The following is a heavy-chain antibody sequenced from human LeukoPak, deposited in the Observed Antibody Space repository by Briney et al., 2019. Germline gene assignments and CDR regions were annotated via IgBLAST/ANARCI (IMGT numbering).Heavy chain of an antibody. CDR1: GGTFSSYA. V-gene: IGHV1-69*01. D-gene: IGHD3-3*01. CDR3: ASPLYNFGVVISHAFDI. J-gene: IGHJ3*02. CDR2: IIPIFGTA. Sequence: SVKVSCKTSGGTFSSYAISWVRQAPGQGLEWMGGIIPIFGTANYAQKFQGRVTITADESTSTAYMELSSLRSEDTAVYYCASPLYNFGVVISHAFDIWGQGTMVTVSS.